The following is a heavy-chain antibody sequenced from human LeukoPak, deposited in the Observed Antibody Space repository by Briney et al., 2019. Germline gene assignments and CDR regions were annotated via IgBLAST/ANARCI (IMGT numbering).Heavy chain of an antibody. CDR1: GYSFTSYW. CDR3: ARHTRESSYSTSWSNAFDI. V-gene: IGHV5-51*01. Sequence: GESLKISCKASGYSFTSYWIGWVRQMPGKGLEWMGIINPGDSETRYSPSFQGQVTTSADRSINTAYLQRSSLKASDTAMYYCARHTRESSYSTSWSNAFDIWGQGTLVTVSS. CDR2: INPGDSET. J-gene: IGHJ3*02. D-gene: IGHD6-13*01.